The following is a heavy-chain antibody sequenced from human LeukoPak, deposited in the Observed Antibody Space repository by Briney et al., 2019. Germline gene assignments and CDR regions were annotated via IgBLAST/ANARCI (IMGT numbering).Heavy chain of an antibody. V-gene: IGHV3-48*03. Sequence: GGSLRLSCVASGFTFSNYEMNWVRQTPGKGLEWVSYISDHGKSRNYVDSVKGRFTISRDNAKNSLYLQMNNLRVEDTAIYFCARARIAAPLLDYWGRGALVTVSS. D-gene: IGHD6-13*01. J-gene: IGHJ4*02. CDR2: ISDHGKSR. CDR3: ARARIAAPLLDY. CDR1: GFTFSNYE.